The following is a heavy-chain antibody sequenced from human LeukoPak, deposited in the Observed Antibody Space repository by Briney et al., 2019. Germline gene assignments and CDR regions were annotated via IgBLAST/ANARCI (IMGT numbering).Heavy chain of an antibody. CDR3: ARLQSANHDNGYYTGGFYYMDV. J-gene: IGHJ6*03. CDR2: ISYTGSA. D-gene: IGHD4-17*01. CDR1: GGSMSNNY. V-gene: IGHV4-59*08. Sequence: SETLSLTCSVSGGSMSNNYWGWLRQRPGKGLEWIVYISYTGSASYTPSLKSRVTIFLETPRNQFSLEVSSVIAADTAVYYCARLQSANHDNGYYTGGFYYMDVWGKGTTVTVSS.